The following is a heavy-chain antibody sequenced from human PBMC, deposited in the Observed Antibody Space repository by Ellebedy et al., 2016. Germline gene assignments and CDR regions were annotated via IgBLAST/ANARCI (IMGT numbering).Heavy chain of an antibody. CDR2: IYYSERS. CDR1: GVSISSGGYF. Sequence: SETLSLXXTVSGVSISSGGYFWNWIRQHPGKGLEWIGHIYYSERSYDNPSLKSRVAISVDTSKNQFSLKLSSVTAADTAVYYCARRLWSNPENYFYGMDVWGQGTTVTVSS. J-gene: IGHJ6*02. D-gene: IGHD5-18*01. CDR3: ARRLWSNPENYFYGMDV. V-gene: IGHV4-31*03.